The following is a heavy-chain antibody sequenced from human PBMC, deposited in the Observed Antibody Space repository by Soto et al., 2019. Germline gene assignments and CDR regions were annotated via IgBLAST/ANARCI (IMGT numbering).Heavy chain of an antibody. J-gene: IGHJ6*02. V-gene: IGHV1-58*01. D-gene: IGHD3-10*01. CDR1: GFTFTSSA. CDR3: AADGQPFFGYYYGMDV. Sequence: SVKVSCKASGFTFTSSAVQWVRQARGQRLEWIGWIVVGSGNANYAQKFQERVTITRDMSTSTAYMELSSLRSEDTAVYYCAADGQPFFGYYYGMDVWGQGTTVTVSS. CDR2: IVVGSGNA.